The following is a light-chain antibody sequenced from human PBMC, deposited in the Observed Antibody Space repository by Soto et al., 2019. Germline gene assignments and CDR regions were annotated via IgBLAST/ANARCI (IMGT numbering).Light chain of an antibody. CDR3: MGALQSPAT. Sequence: DIVMTQSPGSLPVTPGQPASISCRPSQSLLHSNGYNYVDWYMQKPGQSPQLLIYLGSNRASGVPGRFSASASGTDFTLTISRVEAEDVGVYYCMGALQSPATLGQGTKVDIK. CDR1: QSLLHSNGYNY. V-gene: IGKV2-28*01. J-gene: IGKJ1*01. CDR2: LGS.